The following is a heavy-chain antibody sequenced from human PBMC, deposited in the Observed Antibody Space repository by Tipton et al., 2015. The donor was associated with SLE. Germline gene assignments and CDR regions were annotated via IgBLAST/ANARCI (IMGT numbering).Heavy chain of an antibody. CDR1: GFTFSTYG. J-gene: IGHJ3*02. V-gene: IGHV3-33*06. CDR3: AKDLTMIVGDAFDI. CDR2: IWFDGSNK. D-gene: IGHD3-22*01. Sequence: SLRLSCAASGFTFSTYGMHWVRQAPGKGLEWVAVIWFDGSNKYCADSVKGRFTISRDNSKNTLYLQMNSLRAEDTAVYYCAKDLTMIVGDAFDIWGQGTMATVSS.